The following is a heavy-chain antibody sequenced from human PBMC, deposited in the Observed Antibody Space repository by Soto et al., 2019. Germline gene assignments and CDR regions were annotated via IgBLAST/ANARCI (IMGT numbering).Heavy chain of an antibody. D-gene: IGHD2-15*01. Sequence: ASVKVSCKASGFTFTDYYMHWVRQAPGQGLEWMGWINPKTGGTNYVQKFQGRVTMTRDTSITTAYMELSRLRSDDTAVYYCARGGYCSGGSCHLDDAFDIWGQGTMVTVSS. CDR2: INPKTGGT. CDR3: ARGGYCSGGSCHLDDAFDI. CDR1: GFTFTDYY. J-gene: IGHJ3*02. V-gene: IGHV1-2*02.